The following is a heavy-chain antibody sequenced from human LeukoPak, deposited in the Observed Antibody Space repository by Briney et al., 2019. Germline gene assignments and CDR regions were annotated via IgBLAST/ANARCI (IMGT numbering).Heavy chain of an antibody. CDR1: SGSISTSNYY. D-gene: IGHD5-24*01. CDR3: ARLASRDGYNIDY. J-gene: IGHJ4*02. V-gene: IGHV4-39*07. Sequence: PSETLSLTCTVSSGSISTSNYYWGWIRQPPGKGLEWIGSIYYSGSTYYNPSLKSRVTISVDTSKNQFSLKLSSVTAADTAVYYCARLASRDGYNIDYWGQGTLVTVSS. CDR2: IYYSGST.